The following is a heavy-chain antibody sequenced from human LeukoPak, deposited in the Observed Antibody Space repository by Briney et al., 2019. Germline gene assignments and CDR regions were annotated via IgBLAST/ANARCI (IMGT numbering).Heavy chain of an antibody. D-gene: IGHD3-10*01. CDR1: GGTFSSYA. CDR3: ARVLLWFGELFDDYYYGMDV. V-gene: IGHV1-69*05. CDR2: IIPIFGTA. J-gene: IGHJ6*02. Sequence: GASVKVSCKASGGTFSSYAISWVRQAPGQGLEWMGGIIPIFGTANYAQKFQGRVTMTRNTSISTAYMELSSLRSEDTAVYYCARVLLWFGELFDDYYYGMDVWGQGTTVTVSS.